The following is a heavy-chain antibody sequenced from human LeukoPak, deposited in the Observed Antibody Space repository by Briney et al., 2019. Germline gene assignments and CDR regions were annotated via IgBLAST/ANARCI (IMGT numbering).Heavy chain of an antibody. CDR2: ISYSGST. J-gene: IGHJ6*03. CDR1: GGSTNTGTYY. CDR3: ARGWGYYYYYMDV. V-gene: IGHV4-31*11. Sequence: SETLSLTCAVSGGSTNTGTYYWTWIRQHAGKGLEWIGCISYSGSTYYSPSLESRVSMSVDTSKNHFSLKVNSVTAADTAVYYCARGWGYYYYYMDVWGNGTTVTVSS. D-gene: IGHD3-16*01.